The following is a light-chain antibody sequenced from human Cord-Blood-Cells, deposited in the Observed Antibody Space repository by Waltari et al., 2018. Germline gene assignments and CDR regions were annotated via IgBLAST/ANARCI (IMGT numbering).Light chain of an antibody. Sequence: EIVMTQPPATLSVSPGERATHSCRASQSVSSNLAWYQQKPGQAPRLLIYGASTRATGIPARFSGSGSGTEFTLTISSLQSEDFAVYYCQQYNNWPLTFGGGTKVEIK. J-gene: IGKJ4*01. V-gene: IGKV3-15*01. CDR2: GAS. CDR1: QSVSSN. CDR3: QQYNNWPLT.